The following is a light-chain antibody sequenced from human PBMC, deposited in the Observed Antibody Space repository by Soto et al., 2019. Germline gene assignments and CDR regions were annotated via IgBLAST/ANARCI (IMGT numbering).Light chain of an antibody. CDR3: LQYYSPPHT. CDR2: WAS. CDR1: QSVFYSSSNKNF. Sequence: DIVMTQSPDSLAVSLGERATINCKSSQSVFYSSSNKNFLAWYQQKPGQPPKLLIYWASTRESGVPDRFSGSGSGTDFTLTISSLQAEDVAVYYCLQYYSPPHTFGQGTKLEIK. V-gene: IGKV4-1*01. J-gene: IGKJ2*01.